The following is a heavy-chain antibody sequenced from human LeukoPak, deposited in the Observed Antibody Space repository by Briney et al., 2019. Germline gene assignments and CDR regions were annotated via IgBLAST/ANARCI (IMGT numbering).Heavy chain of an antibody. CDR1: GYTFTGYY. V-gene: IGHV1-2*06. CDR3: ARLRENWNDLDY. D-gene: IGHD1-1*01. CDR2: INPNSGGT. Sequence: ASVKVSCKASGYTFTGYYMHWVRQTPGQGLEWMGRINPNSGGTNYAQKFQGRVTMTRDTSISTAYMELSRLRSDDTAVYYCARLRENWNDLDYWGQGTLVTVSS. J-gene: IGHJ4*02.